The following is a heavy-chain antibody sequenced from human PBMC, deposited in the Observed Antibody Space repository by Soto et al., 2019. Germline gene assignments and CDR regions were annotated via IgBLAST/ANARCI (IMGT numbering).Heavy chain of an antibody. D-gene: IGHD6-19*01. Sequence: GGSLRLSCAASGFTFSSYAMSWVRQAPGKGLEWVSAISGSGGSTYYADSVKGRFTISRDNSKNTLYLQMNSLRAEDTAVYYCAKELPGIAVAGTGFDYWGQGTLVTVSS. CDR2: ISGSGGST. J-gene: IGHJ4*02. CDR3: AKELPGIAVAGTGFDY. V-gene: IGHV3-23*01. CDR1: GFTFSSYA.